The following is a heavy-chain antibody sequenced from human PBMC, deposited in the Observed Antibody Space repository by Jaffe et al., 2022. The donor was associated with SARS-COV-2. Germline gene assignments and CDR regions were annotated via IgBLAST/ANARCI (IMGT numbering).Heavy chain of an antibody. V-gene: IGHV4-39*01. Sequence: QLQLQESGPGLVKLSATLSLTCAVSGGSISGSNYYWGWIRQSPGKGLEWIASIYHSGSAYYNPSLRSRFTISVDTSKNQFSLKLTSVTAADTAVYYCATMAAVSTFEYWGQGTLITVSS. J-gene: IGHJ4*02. D-gene: IGHD6-13*01. CDR1: GGSISGSNYY. CDR3: ATMAAVSTFEY. CDR2: IYHSGSA.